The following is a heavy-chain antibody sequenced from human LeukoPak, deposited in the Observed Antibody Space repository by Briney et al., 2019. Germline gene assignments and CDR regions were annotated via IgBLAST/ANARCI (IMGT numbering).Heavy chain of an antibody. CDR2: IIPIFGTA. J-gene: IGHJ6*04. CDR1: GGTFSSYA. V-gene: IGHV1-69*06. Sequence: SVKVSCKASGGTFSSYAISWVRQAPGQGLEWMGGIIPIFGTANYAQKFQGRVAITADKSTSTAYMELSCLRSEDTAVYYCARDIRGPYYYYGMDVWGKGTTVTVSS. CDR3: ARDIRGPYYYYGMDV.